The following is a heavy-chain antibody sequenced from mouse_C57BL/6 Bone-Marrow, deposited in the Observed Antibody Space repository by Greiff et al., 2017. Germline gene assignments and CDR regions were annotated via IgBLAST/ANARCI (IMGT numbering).Heavy chain of an antibody. CDR1: GFTFSSYG. Sequence: EVQGVESGGDLVKPGGSLKLSCAASGFTFSSYGMSWVRQTPDKRLEWVATISSGGSYTYYPDSVKGRFTISRDNAKNTLYLQMSSLKSEDTATYYCARQSRLLRAWFAYWGQGTLVTVSA. J-gene: IGHJ3*01. CDR3: ARQSRLLRAWFAY. CDR2: ISSGGSYT. V-gene: IGHV5-6*01. D-gene: IGHD1-1*01.